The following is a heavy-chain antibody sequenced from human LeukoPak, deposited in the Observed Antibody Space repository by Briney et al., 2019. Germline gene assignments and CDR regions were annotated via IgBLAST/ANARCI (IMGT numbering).Heavy chain of an antibody. CDR2: VYFSGST. D-gene: IGHD3-22*01. V-gene: IGHV4-59*08. Sequence: SETLSLTCTVSGGSISTYFWSWIRQPPGKRLEWIGHVYFSGSTNYNPSLESRVTISVDTSKNQFSLTLSSVTAADAAVYYCARHKSSGSYPLDYWGQGILVTVSS. CDR1: GGSISTYF. CDR3: ARHKSSGSYPLDY. J-gene: IGHJ4*02.